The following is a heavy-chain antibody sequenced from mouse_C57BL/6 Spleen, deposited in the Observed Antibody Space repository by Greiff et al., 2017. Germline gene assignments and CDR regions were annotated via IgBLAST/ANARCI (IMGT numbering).Heavy chain of an antibody. CDR2: IHPNSGST. CDR3: ARSLGWGWGDY. J-gene: IGHJ2*01. Sequence: QVQLQQPGAELVKPGASVKLSCKASGYTFTSYWMHWVKQRPGQGLEWIGMIHPNSGSTNYNEKFKSKATLTVDKSSSTAYMQLSSLTSEDSAVYYCARSLGWGWGDYWGQGTTLTVSS. CDR1: GYTFTSYW. D-gene: IGHD3-3*01. V-gene: IGHV1-64*01.